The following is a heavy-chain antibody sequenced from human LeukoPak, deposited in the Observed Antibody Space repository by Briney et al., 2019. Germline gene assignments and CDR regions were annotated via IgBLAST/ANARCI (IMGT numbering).Heavy chain of an antibody. CDR3: TRNGRGGASGY. J-gene: IGHJ4*02. CDR1: GYTFITYG. Sequence: SVKVSCKASGYTFITYGLSWVRQAPGQGLEWVGGIIPVFGTANYAQKFQGRVTITADESTNTAYMQLTSLRSEDTAVYYCTRNGRGGASGYWGQGTLVTVSS. V-gene: IGHV1-69*13. CDR2: IIPVFGTA. D-gene: IGHD3-10*02.